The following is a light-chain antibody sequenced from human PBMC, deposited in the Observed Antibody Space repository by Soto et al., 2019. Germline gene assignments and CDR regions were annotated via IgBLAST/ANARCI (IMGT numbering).Light chain of an antibody. V-gene: IGLV2-14*01. CDR3: SSYTSSSRGV. Sequence: QSALTQPPSASGSPGQSVTISCTGTSSDVGGYNFVSWYQQHPGKAPKLMIYEVSNRPSGVSNRFSGSKSGNTASLTISGLQADDEADYYCSSYTSSSRGVFGTGTKVTVL. CDR1: SSDVGGYNF. CDR2: EVS. J-gene: IGLJ1*01.